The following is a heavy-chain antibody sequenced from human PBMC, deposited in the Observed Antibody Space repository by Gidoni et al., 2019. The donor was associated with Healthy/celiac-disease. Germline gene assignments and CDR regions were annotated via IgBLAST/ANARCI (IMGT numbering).Heavy chain of an antibody. J-gene: IGHJ4*02. CDR1: GFTFSSYA. CDR3: AKGGRTPYFDY. Sequence: EVQLLESGGGLVQPGGSLRLSCAASGFTFSSYAMSWLRQAPGKGLGWVSAISGSGGTTYYADSVKGRFTISRDNSKNTLYLQMNSRRAEDTAVYYCAKGGRTPYFDYWGQGTLVTVSS. V-gene: IGHV3-23*01. D-gene: IGHD2-2*01. CDR2: ISGSGGTT.